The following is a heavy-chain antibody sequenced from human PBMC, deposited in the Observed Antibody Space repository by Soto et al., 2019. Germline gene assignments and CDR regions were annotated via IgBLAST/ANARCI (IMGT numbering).Heavy chain of an antibody. V-gene: IGHV1-2*02. CDR2: INPNSGDT. Sequence: ASVKVSCKASGYIFTGYHIHWVRQAPGRGLEWMGWINPNSGDTEYAQNFQGRVTMTRDTSFNLVYMEMSGLMSDDTAVYYCARDARGTRGFDEMDIWGQGTKVTVSS. J-gene: IGHJ6*02. CDR1: GYIFTGYH. D-gene: IGHD3-9*01. CDR3: ARDARGTRGFDEMDI.